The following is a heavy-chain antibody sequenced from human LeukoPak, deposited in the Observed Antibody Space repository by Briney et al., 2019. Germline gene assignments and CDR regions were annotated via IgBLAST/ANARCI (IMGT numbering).Heavy chain of an antibody. Sequence: GGSLRLSCAASGFTFSSYGMHWVRQAPGKGLEWVAVIWYDGSNKYYADSVKGRFTISRDNSKNTLYLQMNSLRAEVTAVYYCAREGIQLWSGYNAFDVWGQGTMVTVSS. CDR2: IWYDGSNK. CDR3: AREGIQLWSGYNAFDV. J-gene: IGHJ3*01. D-gene: IGHD5-18*01. V-gene: IGHV3-33*01. CDR1: GFTFSSYG.